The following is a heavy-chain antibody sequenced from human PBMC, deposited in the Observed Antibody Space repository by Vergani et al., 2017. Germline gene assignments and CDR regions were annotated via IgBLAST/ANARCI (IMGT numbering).Heavy chain of an antibody. V-gene: IGHV4-30-2*01. CDR2: IFPSGNS. J-gene: IGHJ6*03. CDR3: ARASLRALVGYYYYMDV. D-gene: IGHD3-16*02. Sequence: QLQLQESGSGLVKPSQTLSLTCAVSGDSITNGGFSWNWIRQPPGKGPEWIGYIFPSGNSDYNPSLKNRISISLDKSKNQFSLWVNSVTAADTAVYFCARASLRALVGYYYYMDVWGKGKTVVVFS. CDR1: GDSITNGGFS.